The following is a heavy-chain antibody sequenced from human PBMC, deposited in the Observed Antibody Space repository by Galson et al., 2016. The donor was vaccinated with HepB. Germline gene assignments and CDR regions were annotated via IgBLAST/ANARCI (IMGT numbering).Heavy chain of an antibody. V-gene: IGHV3-15*01. CDR1: GFTFSDYY. CDR3: TSAYVN. D-gene: IGHD5-12*01. CDR2: IKSKTEGGTA. Sequence: SLRLSCAASGFTFSDYYMSWIRQAPGKGLEWVGRIKSKTEGGTADYAAPVKGRFTISRDDSKNTLYLQINSLKTEDTAVYYCTSAYVNWGQGTLVTVSS. J-gene: IGHJ4*02.